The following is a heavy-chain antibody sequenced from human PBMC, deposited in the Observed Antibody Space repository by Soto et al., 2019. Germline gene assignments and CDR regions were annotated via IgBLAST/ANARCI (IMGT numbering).Heavy chain of an antibody. CDR2: IYSGGYT. D-gene: IGHD3-22*01. CDR1: GFDVSNTD. CDR3: AREAIIVIAAPEYYFDY. V-gene: IGHV3-66*01. J-gene: IGHJ4*02. Sequence: PGGSLRLSCAASGFDVSNTDMSWVRQAPGKGLEWVSVIYSGGYTNYADSVKGRFIVSRDSPKNTLYLQMDSLRAEDTAVYYCAREAIIVIAAPEYYFDYWGQGTLVTVS.